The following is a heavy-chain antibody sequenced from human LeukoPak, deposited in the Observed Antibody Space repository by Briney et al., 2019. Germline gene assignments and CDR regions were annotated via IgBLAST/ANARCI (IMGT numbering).Heavy chain of an antibody. CDR3: AKDFYDSSGAHYYFDY. CDR2: IWYDGSNK. J-gene: IGHJ4*02. D-gene: IGHD3-22*01. Sequence: PGGSLRLSCAASGFTFSSYGMHWVRQAPGKGLEWVAVIWYDGSNKYYADSVKGRFTISRDNSKNTVFLQMNSLRAEDTAVYYCAKDFYDSSGAHYYFDYWGQGTLVTVSS. CDR1: GFTFSSYG. V-gene: IGHV3-33*06.